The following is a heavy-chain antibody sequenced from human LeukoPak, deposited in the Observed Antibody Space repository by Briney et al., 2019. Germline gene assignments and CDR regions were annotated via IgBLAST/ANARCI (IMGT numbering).Heavy chain of an antibody. D-gene: IGHD3-3*01. CDR1: GGSISSSTYY. Sequence: PSETLSLTCTVSGGSISSSTYYWGWIRQPPGKGLEWIGTIYYSGSTNYNPSLKSRLTISVDTSKNQFSLRLSSVTAADTAVYYCARHRWSHSYFDLWGRGSLVTVSS. J-gene: IGHJ2*01. CDR2: IYYSGST. CDR3: ARHRWSHSYFDL. V-gene: IGHV4-39*01.